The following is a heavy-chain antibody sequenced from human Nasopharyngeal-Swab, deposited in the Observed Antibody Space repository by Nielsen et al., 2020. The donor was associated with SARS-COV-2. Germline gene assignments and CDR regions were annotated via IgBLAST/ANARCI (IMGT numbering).Heavy chain of an antibody. D-gene: IGHD4-11*01. CDR3: ARMEDYSNPNYYYYYMDV. Sequence: ASVTVSCTASGYTFTSYGISCVRQAPGQGLDWMGWTSAYTGNTNYAQKLQGRVPMTTDTSTSTAYMELRSLRSDDTAVYYCARMEDYSNPNYYYYYMDVWGKGTTVTVSS. J-gene: IGHJ6*03. CDR2: TSAYTGNT. V-gene: IGHV1-18*01. CDR1: GYTFTSYG.